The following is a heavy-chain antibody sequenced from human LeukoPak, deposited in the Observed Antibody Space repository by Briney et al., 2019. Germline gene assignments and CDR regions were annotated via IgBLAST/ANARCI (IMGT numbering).Heavy chain of an antibody. Sequence: GGSLRLSCVASGFSFSTFGLNWVRQAPGKGLEWVSYISSSSYTIYYADSVKGRSTVSRDDAKSSLYLQMNSLRAEDTAHYYCARMSTGYYDDYWCQGTLVTVSS. CDR3: ARMSTGYYDDY. J-gene: IGHJ4*02. CDR1: GFSFSTFG. V-gene: IGHV3-48*01. CDR2: ISSSSYTI. D-gene: IGHD3-9*01.